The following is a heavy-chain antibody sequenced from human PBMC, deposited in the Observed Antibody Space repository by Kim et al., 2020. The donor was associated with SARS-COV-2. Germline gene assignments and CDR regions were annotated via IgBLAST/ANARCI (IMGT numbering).Heavy chain of an antibody. CDR1: GGSFSGYY. CDR2: INHSGST. D-gene: IGHD6-6*01. V-gene: IGHV4-34*01. CDR3: ARGPRRSSPLDY. J-gene: IGHJ4*02. Sequence: SETLSLTCAVYGGSFSGYYWSWIRQPPGKGLEWIGEINHSGSTNYNPSLKSRVTISVDTSKNQFSLKLSSVTAADTAVYYCARGPRRSSPLDYWGQGTLVTVSS.